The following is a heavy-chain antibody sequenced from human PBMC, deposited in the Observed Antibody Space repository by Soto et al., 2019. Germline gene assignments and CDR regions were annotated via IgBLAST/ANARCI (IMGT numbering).Heavy chain of an antibody. CDR1: GYTFTSYG. CDR2: ISPYNGDT. V-gene: IGHV1-18*01. D-gene: IGHD6-13*01. J-gene: IGHJ5*02. Sequence: ASVKVSCKASGYTFTSYGISWVRQAPGQGLEWMGWISPYNGDTDYAQKLQGRLTMTTDTSTKTAYMELKSLRSDDTAVYYCTRDLLGQQLVRWFDPWGQGTRVTVSS. CDR3: TRDLLGQQLVRWFDP.